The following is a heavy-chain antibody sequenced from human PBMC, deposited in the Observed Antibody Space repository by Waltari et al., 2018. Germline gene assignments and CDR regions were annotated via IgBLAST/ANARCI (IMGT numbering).Heavy chain of an antibody. CDR3: ASTVYYDSSGWTYYFDY. CDR2: IYYSGST. V-gene: IGHV4-39*01. J-gene: IGHJ4*02. Sequence: QLQLQESGPGLVKPSETLSLTCTVSGGSISSSSYYWGWIRQPPGKGLEWIGSIYYSGSTYYNPSLKSRVTMSVDTSKNQFSLKLSSVTAADTAVYYCASTVYYDSSGWTYYFDYWGQGTLVTVSS. D-gene: IGHD3-22*01. CDR1: GGSISSSSYY.